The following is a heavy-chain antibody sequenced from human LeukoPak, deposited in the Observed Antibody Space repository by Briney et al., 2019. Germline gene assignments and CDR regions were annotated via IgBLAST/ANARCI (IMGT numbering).Heavy chain of an antibody. CDR3: AKGGRGATYYYYGMDV. CDR1: GFTFDDYA. V-gene: IGHV3-9*01. J-gene: IGHJ6*02. Sequence: GGSLRLSCAASGFTFDDYAMHWVRQAPGKGVEGGSGISWNSGSIVYADSVKGRFTISRDNAKNSLYLQMNSLRAEDTALYCCAKGGRGATYYYYGMDVWGQGTTVTVSS. D-gene: IGHD1-26*01. CDR2: ISWNSGSI.